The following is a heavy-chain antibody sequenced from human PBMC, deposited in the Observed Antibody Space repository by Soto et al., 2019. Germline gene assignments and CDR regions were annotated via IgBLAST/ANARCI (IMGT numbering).Heavy chain of an antibody. V-gene: IGHV2-5*01. CDR3: AHRPGGSGWRYYFDY. J-gene: IGHJ4*02. Sequence: QITLKESGPALVKPTQTLTLTCSFSGFSLTSTGVGVGWFRQPPGKALEWLGLTYWNDDDRYSSSLRSRLTITKDTSKIQVVLTMTNVDPEDTATYYCAHRPGGSGWRYYFDYWGEGTLVTVSS. CDR1: GFSLTSTGVG. CDR2: TYWNDDD. D-gene: IGHD6-19*01.